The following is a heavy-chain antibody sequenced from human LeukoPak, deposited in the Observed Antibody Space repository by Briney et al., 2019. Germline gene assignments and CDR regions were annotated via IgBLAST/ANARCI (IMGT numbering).Heavy chain of an antibody. CDR1: GYTFTSYG. CDR3: ARADTYWFDP. CDR2: ISAYNGNT. D-gene: IGHD5-18*01. Sequence: ASVKVSCKASGYTFTSYGISWVRQAPGQGLEWMGWISAYNGNTNYAQKLQGRVTITTDTSTSTANMEMRSLRSDDTAVYYCARADTYWFDPWGQGTLVTVSS. V-gene: IGHV1-18*01. J-gene: IGHJ5*02.